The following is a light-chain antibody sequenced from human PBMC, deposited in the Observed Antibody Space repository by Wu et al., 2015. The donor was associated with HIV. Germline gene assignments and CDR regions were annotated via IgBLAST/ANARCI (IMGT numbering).Light chain of an antibody. CDR2: AAS. J-gene: IGKJ3*01. Sequence: DIQMTQSPSSLSASVGDRITITCRASQSITTFLNWYQQKPGKAPKLLIYAASSLHSGVPSRFSGSGSGTDFTLTISSLQPEDFATYYCQQSYSSPLFTFGPGTKVEIE. V-gene: IGKV1-39*01. CDR1: QSITTF. CDR3: QQSYSSPLFT.